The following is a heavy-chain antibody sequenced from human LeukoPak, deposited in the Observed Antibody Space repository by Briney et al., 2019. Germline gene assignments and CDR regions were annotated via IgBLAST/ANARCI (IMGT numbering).Heavy chain of an antibody. J-gene: IGHJ6*03. CDR2: IIPVLTTA. V-gene: IGHV1-69*13. Sequence: ASVTVSYKASGDTFIKYAMSWVRQAPGQGREGMGGIIPVLTTANYAQKFQDRVTITADESTSTTYMDLSSLKSEDTAVYYCATRGGDIYYYYLDVWGKGTTVTISS. D-gene: IGHD3-16*01. CDR1: GDTFIKYA. CDR3: ATRGGDIYYYYLDV.